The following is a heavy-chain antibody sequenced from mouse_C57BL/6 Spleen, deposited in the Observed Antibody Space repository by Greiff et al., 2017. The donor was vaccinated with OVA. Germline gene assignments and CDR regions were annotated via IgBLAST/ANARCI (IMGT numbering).Heavy chain of an antibody. CDR3: ARSRRLGWYFDV. D-gene: IGHD2-4*01. CDR2: IAPSDRYT. J-gene: IGHJ1*03. Sequence: QVQLQQPGAELVMPGASVKLSCKASVYTFTSYWMHWLKQRPGQGLEWIGEIAPSDRYTNYNHKFKGKSTLTVDKSSSTAYMQLSSLTSEDSAVYYCARSRRLGWYFDVWGTGTTVTVSS. V-gene: IGHV1-69*01. CDR1: VYTFTSYW.